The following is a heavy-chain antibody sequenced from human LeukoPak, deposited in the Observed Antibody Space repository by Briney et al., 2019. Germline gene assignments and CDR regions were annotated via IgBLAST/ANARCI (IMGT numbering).Heavy chain of an antibody. V-gene: IGHV3-23*01. Sequence: GGSLRLSCAASGFTFSSTAMSWVRQAPGKGLEWVSAISGSGVSTYYADSVKGRFTISRDNSKNTLYLQMNRLRAEDTAVYYCARCAQVGSTSCSFDYWGQGTLVTVSS. CDR3: ARCAQVGSTSCSFDY. J-gene: IGHJ4*02. CDR2: ISGSGVST. D-gene: IGHD2-2*01. CDR1: GFTFSSTA.